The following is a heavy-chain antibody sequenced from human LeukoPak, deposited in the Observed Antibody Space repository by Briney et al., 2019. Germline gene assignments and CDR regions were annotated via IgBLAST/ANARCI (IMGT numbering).Heavy chain of an antibody. V-gene: IGHV4-34*01. CDR1: GGSFSGYY. D-gene: IGHD3-22*01. Sequence: SETLSLTCAVYGGSFSGYYWSWIRQPPGKGLEWIGEINHSGSTNYNPSLKSRVTISVDTSKNQFSLKLSSVTAADTAVYYCARRPIFYYDSSGLSPFDYWGQGTLVTVSS. CDR3: ARRPIFYYDSSGLSPFDY. J-gene: IGHJ4*02. CDR2: INHSGST.